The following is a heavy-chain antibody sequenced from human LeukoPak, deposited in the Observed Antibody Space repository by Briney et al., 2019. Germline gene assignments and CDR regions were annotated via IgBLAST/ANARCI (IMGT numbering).Heavy chain of an antibody. CDR2: ISAYSGNT. CDR1: GYTFASYG. D-gene: IGHD2-15*01. V-gene: IGHV1-18*04. CDR3: ARDGYCSGGSCYNSRYGMDV. Sequence: ASVKVSCKASGYTFASYGITWVRQAPGQGLDWMGWISAYSGNTDYAQKLQGRVTMTADTSTSTAYMELRSLRSDDTAVYYCARDGYCSGGSCYNSRYGMDVWGKGTTVTVSS. J-gene: IGHJ6*04.